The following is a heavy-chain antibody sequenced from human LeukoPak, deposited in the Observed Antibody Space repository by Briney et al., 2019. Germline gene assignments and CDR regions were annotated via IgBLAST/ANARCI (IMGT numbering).Heavy chain of an antibody. D-gene: IGHD3-22*01. CDR2: ISSSSSYI. V-gene: IGHV3-21*01. J-gene: IGHJ4*02. Sequence: GGSLRLSCAASGFTFSSYSMNWVRQAPGKGLEWVSSISSSSSYIYYADSVKGRFTISRDNAKNSLYLQMNSLRAEDTAVYYCAKDYFDSSGYYYVPGLYYFDYWGQGTLVTVSS. CDR1: GFTFSSYS. CDR3: AKDYFDSSGYYYVPGLYYFDY.